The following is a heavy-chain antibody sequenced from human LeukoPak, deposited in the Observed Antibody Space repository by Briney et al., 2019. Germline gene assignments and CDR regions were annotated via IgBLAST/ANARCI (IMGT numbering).Heavy chain of an antibody. CDR1: GFTFSSSA. CDR2: ISDSGGST. J-gene: IGHJ4*02. D-gene: IGHD2-2*01. CDR3: AKDLRPSDY. V-gene: IGHV3-23*01. Sequence: GGSLRLSCAASGFTFSSSAMSWVRQAPGKGLERVSAISDSGGSTFYTASVKGRFTISRDNSKNTLYLQMDSLRAEDTAVYYCAKDLRPSDYWGQGTLVTVSS.